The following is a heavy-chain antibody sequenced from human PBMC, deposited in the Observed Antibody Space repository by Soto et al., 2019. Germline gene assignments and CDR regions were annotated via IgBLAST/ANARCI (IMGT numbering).Heavy chain of an antibody. J-gene: IGHJ4*02. CDR2: INHSGST. Sequence: QVQLQQWGAGLLKPSETLSLTCAVYGGSFSGYYWSWIRQPPGKGLEWIGEINHSGSTYYNPSLKSRVTISVDTSKNQFSLKLSSVTAADTAVYYCARQESRNRADYWGQGTLVTVSS. V-gene: IGHV4-34*01. CDR3: ARQESRNRADY. CDR1: GGSFSGYY. D-gene: IGHD1-1*01.